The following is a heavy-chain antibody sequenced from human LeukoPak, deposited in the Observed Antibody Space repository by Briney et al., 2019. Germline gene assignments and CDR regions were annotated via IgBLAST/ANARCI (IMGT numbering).Heavy chain of an antibody. CDR1: GFTFSSYS. CDR2: ISSSSSTI. CDR3: ARVVVIEDY. D-gene: IGHD3-22*01. Sequence: GGSLRLSCAASGFTFSSYSMNWVRQAPGKGLEWVSYISSSSSTIYYADSVKGRFTISRDNAKNSLYLQMNSLRAEDTAVYYCARVVVIEDYWGQGTLVTVSS. V-gene: IGHV3-48*04. J-gene: IGHJ4*02.